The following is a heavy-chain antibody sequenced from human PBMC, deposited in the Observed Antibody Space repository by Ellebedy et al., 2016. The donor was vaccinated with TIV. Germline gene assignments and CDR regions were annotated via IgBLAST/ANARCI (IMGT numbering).Heavy chain of an antibody. CDR2: ISGGEPNT. J-gene: IGHJ4*02. CDR3: ARDGMPPAPEKSRKDYDILTGFHPIFDS. D-gene: IGHD3-9*01. CDR1: GFTFDRFA. V-gene: IGHV3-23*01. Sequence: PGGSLRLSCTPSGFTFDRFAMHWVRQAPGKGLNWVSKISGGEPNTVYADSLKGRFPISRDSPNNTLYLHMNNLRAEDTAIYYCARDGMPPAPEKSRKDYDILTGFHPIFDSWGQGTLVTVSS.